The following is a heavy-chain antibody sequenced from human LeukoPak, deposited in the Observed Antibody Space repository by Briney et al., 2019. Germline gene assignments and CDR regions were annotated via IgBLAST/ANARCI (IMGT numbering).Heavy chain of an antibody. V-gene: IGHV3-23*01. J-gene: IGHJ4*02. CDR1: GFTFSSYA. CDR3: AKKVISYDSSGCYFDY. D-gene: IGHD3-22*01. CDR2: ISGSGGST. Sequence: PGGSLRLSCAASGFTFSSYAMSWVRQAPGKGLEWVSAISGSGGSTYYADSVKGRFTISRDNSKNTLYLQMNSLRAEDTAVYYCAKKVISYDSSGCYFDYWGQGTLVTVSS.